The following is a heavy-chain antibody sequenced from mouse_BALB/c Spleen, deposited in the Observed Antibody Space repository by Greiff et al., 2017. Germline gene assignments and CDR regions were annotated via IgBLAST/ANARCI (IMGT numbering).Heavy chain of an antibody. CDR2: INSNGGST. V-gene: IGHV5-6-3*01. CDR3: ARAYDGYYKVLFAY. D-gene: IGHD2-3*01. CDR1: GFTFSSYG. Sequence: EVNVVESGGGLVQPGGSLKLSCAASGFTFSSYGMSWVRQTPDKRLELVATINSNGGSTYYPDSVKGRFTISRDNAKNTLYLQMSSLKSEDTAMYYCARAYDGYYKVLFAYWGQGTLVTVSA. J-gene: IGHJ3*01.